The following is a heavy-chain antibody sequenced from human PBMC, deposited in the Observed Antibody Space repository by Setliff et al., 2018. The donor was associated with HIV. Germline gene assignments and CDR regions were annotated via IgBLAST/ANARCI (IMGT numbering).Heavy chain of an antibody. Sequence: PSETLSLTCTVSGDSIDRSNFFWTWIRQHPGKGLEWIGYIYYSGSATYNPSLKSQASISVDTSRNEFSLKLSSVTAADTALYFCSRGTYYKGLDPWGQGTLVTVSS. D-gene: IGHD3-10*01. CDR2: IYYSGSA. CDR3: SRGTYYKGLDP. V-gene: IGHV4-31*01. J-gene: IGHJ5*02. CDR1: GDSIDRSNFF.